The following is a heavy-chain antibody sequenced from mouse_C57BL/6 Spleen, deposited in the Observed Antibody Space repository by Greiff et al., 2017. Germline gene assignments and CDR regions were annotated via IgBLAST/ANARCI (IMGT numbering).Heavy chain of an antibody. Sequence: QVQLKQSGPELVKPGASVKISCKASGYAFSSSWMNWVKQRPGKGLEWIGRIYPGDGDTNYNGKFKGKATLTADKSSSTAYMQLSSLSSTAAAVSFVAALYDYDGGAWFAYWGQGTLVTVSA. CDR3: AALYDYDGGAWFAY. CDR2: IYPGDGDT. D-gene: IGHD2-4*01. J-gene: IGHJ3*01. V-gene: IGHV1-82*01. CDR1: GYAFSSSW.